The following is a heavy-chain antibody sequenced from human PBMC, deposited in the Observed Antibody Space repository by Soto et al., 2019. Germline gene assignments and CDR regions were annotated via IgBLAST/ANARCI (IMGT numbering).Heavy chain of an antibody. CDR1: GFTFSSYA. V-gene: IGHV3-23*01. CDR3: AKESRESSSLRAAAGTWDY. CDR2: ISGSGGST. J-gene: IGHJ4*02. D-gene: IGHD6-13*01. Sequence: EVQLLESGGGLVQPGGSLRLSCAASGFTFSSYAMSWVRQAPGKGLEWVSAISGSGGSTYYADSVKGRFTISRDNSKNTLYLQMNSLRAEDTAVYYCAKESRESSSLRAAAGTWDYWGQGTLVTVSS.